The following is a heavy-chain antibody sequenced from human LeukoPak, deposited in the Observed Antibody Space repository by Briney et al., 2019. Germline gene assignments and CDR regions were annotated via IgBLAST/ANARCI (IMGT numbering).Heavy chain of an antibody. J-gene: IGHJ4*02. V-gene: IGHV3-30*03. CDR1: GFTFSSYD. CDR2: ISYDGNDK. D-gene: IGHD4-23*01. Sequence: HPGGSLRLSCAASGFTFSSYDMHWVRQAPGKGLEWVAVISYDGNDKHYADSVKGRFTISRDNSKNTLYLQMNSLRAEDTAVYYCARGEDTVVTPFGWAKGHFDYWGQGTLVTVSS. CDR3: ARGEDTVVTPFGWAKGHFDY.